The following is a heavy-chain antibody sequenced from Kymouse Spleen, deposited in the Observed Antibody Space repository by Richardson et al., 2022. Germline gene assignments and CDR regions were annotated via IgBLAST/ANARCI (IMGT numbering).Heavy chain of an antibody. CDR3: ARGGLRYFDWLSIFDY. J-gene: IGHJ4*02. Sequence: QVQLVESGGGVVQPGRSLRLSCAASGFTFSSYGMHWVRQAPGKGLEWVAVIWYDGSNKYYADSVKGRFTISRDNSKNTLYLQMNSLRAEDTAVYYCARGGLRYFDWLSIFDYWGQGTLVTVSS. D-gene: IGHD3-9*01. CDR1: GFTFSSYG. V-gene: IGHV3-33*01. CDR2: IWYDGSNK.